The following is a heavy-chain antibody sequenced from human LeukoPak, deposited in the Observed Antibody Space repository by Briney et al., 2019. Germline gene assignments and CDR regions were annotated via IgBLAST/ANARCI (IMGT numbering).Heavy chain of an antibody. CDR3: ARGRLYCTNGVCSHRNWFDP. V-gene: IGHV4-34*01. Sequence: PSETLSLTCAVYGGSFSGYYWSWIRQPPGKGLEWIGEINHSGSTNYNPSLRSRVTISVDTSKNQFSLKLSAVTAADTAVYYCARGRLYCTNGVCSHRNWFDPWGQGTLVTVSS. CDR2: INHSGST. J-gene: IGHJ5*02. CDR1: GGSFSGYY. D-gene: IGHD2-8*01.